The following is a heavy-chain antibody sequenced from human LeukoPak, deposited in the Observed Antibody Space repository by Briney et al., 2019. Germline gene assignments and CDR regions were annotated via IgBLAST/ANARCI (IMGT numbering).Heavy chain of an antibody. Sequence: GGSLRLSCAASGFTFSSYWMHCVRQAPGKGLVWVSRINSDGSSTTYADSVKGRFTISRDNAKNTLYLQMNSLRAEDTAVYYCARGVLWFGELFNYWGQGTLVTVSS. CDR1: GFTFSSYW. CDR2: INSDGSST. CDR3: ARGVLWFGELFNY. D-gene: IGHD3-10*01. V-gene: IGHV3-74*01. J-gene: IGHJ4*02.